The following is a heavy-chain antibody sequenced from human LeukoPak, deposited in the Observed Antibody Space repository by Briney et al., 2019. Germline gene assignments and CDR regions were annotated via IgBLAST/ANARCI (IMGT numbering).Heavy chain of an antibody. V-gene: IGHV4-39*07. CDR2: IYYSGST. CDR1: GGSISSSSYY. CDR3: ARAGDYYGSGSPQNYYMDV. J-gene: IGHJ6*03. Sequence: SETLSLTCTVSGGSISSSSYYWGWIRQPPGKGLEWIGSIYYSGSTNYNPSLKSRVTISVDTSKNQFSLKLSSVTAADTAVYYCARAGDYYGSGSPQNYYMDVWGKGTTVTISS. D-gene: IGHD3-10*01.